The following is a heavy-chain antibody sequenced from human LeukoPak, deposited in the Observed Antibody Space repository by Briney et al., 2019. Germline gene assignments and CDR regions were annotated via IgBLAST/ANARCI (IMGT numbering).Heavy chain of an antibody. V-gene: IGHV4-34*01. Sequence: GSLRLSCAASGFTFSSYWMSWVRQPPGKGLEWIGEINHSGSTNYNPSLKSRVTISVDTSKNQFSLKLSSVTAADTAVYYCARHGLAARYFDYWGQGTLVTVSS. J-gene: IGHJ4*02. CDR1: GFTFSSYW. CDR3: ARHGLAARYFDY. D-gene: IGHD6-6*01. CDR2: INHSGST.